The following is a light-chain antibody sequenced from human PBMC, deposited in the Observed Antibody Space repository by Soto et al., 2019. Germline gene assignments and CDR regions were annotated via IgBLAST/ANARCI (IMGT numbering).Light chain of an antibody. V-gene: IGLV1-44*01. CDR3: ATWDDRLKGLV. J-gene: IGLJ2*01. CDR1: SSNIGSDT. CDR2: GNN. Sequence: QSVVTQPPSASGTPGQRVTISCSGSSSNIGSDTVNWYQQVPGTAPKLLIYGNNQRPSGVPDLFSGYKSGTSASLAIRGPQSEDEADYFCATWDDRLKGLVFGGGTTLPVL.